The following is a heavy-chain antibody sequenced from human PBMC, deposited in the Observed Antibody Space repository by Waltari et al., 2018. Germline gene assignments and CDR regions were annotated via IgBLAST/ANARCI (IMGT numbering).Heavy chain of an antibody. CDR3: ARAYNWNDFFDF. D-gene: IGHD1-1*01. V-gene: IGHV3-23*01. CDR2: ISGCGGGT. J-gene: IGHJ4*02. CDR1: GLTFINYG. Sequence: EVQLLESGGGLVQPGGSLRLSCAASGLTFINYGMSWVRQAPGKGLGWFSGISGCGGGTYYAGSVKGRFTISRDKSKNTLYLQMNSLRADDSAFYYCARAYNWNDFFDFWGLGTLVTVSS.